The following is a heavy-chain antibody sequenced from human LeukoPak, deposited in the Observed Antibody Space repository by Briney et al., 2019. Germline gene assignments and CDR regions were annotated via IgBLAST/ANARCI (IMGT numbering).Heavy chain of an antibody. Sequence: GGSLRLSCAASGFTLSSYEMNWVRQAPGKGLEWVAFIRYDGSNKYYADSVKGRFTISRDNSKNTLYLQMNSLRAEDTAVYYCAKEGSIFGVVIRPYYFDYWGQGTLVTVSS. J-gene: IGHJ4*02. CDR2: IRYDGSNK. V-gene: IGHV3-30*02. CDR1: GFTLSSYE. CDR3: AKEGSIFGVVIRPYYFDY. D-gene: IGHD3-3*01.